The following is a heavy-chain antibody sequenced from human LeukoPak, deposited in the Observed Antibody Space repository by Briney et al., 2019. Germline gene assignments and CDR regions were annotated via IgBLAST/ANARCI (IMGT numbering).Heavy chain of an antibody. V-gene: IGHV1-69*04. CDR2: IIPILGIA. CDR3: ARDRDVRGYSYGSDY. CDR1: GGTFSSYA. J-gene: IGHJ4*02. D-gene: IGHD5-18*01. Sequence: ASVKVSCKASGGTFSSYAISWVRQAPGQGLEWVGRIIPILGIANYAQKFQGRVTITADKSTSTAYMELSSLRSEDTAVYYCARDRDVRGYSYGSDYWGQGTLVTVSS.